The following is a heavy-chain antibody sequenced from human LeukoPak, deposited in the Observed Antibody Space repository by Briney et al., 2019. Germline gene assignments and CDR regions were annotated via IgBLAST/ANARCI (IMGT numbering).Heavy chain of an antibody. CDR3: ARKDYGSGSFSRSFDC. V-gene: IGHV4-4*02. CDR2: IYHSGST. CDR1: GGSISSSYW. J-gene: IGHJ4*02. D-gene: IGHD3-10*01. Sequence: PSETLSLTCTVSGGSISSSYWWSWVRQPPGKGLEWIGEIYHSGSTNYNPSLKSRVTISVDKSKNQFSLKLTSVTAADTAVYYCARKDYGSGSFSRSFDCWGQGTLVTVSS.